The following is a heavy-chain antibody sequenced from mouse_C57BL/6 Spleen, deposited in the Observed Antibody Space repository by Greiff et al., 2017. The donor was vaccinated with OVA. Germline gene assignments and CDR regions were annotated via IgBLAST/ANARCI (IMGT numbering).Heavy chain of an antibody. D-gene: IGHD1-1*01. V-gene: IGHV1-61*01. J-gene: IGHJ4*01. CDR1: GYTFTSYW. CDR3: ARRDYYGSRYYAMDY. Sequence: VQLQQPGAELVRPGSSVKLSCKASGYTFTSYWMDWVKQRPGQGLEWIGNIYPSDSETHYNQKFKDKATLTVDKSSSTAYMQLSSLTSEDSAVYYCARRDYYGSRYYAMDYWGQGTSVTVSS. CDR2: IYPSDSET.